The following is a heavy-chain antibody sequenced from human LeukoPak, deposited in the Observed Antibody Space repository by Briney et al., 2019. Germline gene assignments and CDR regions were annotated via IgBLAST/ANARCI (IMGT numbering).Heavy chain of an antibody. V-gene: IGHV3-48*04. CDR3: ARSIVASFDY. CDR1: GFTFSSYG. CDR2: ISSSGSTI. J-gene: IGHJ4*02. Sequence: AGGSLRLSCAASGFTFSSYGMNWVRQAPGKGLEWVSYISSSGSTIYYADSVKGRFTISRDNAKNSLYLQMNSLRAEDTAVYYCARSIVASFDYWGQGTLVTVSS. D-gene: IGHD5-12*01.